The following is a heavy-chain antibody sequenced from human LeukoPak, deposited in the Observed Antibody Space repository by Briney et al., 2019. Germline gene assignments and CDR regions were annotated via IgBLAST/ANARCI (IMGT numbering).Heavy chain of an antibody. V-gene: IGHV4-61*02. CDR1: GGSISSGSCY. CDR3: ARDMIESGLDY. D-gene: IGHD3-16*01. Sequence: SQTLSLTCTVSGGSISSGSCYWSWIRRPAGKGLEWIGRIYTSGSTNYNPSLKSRVTISVDTSKNQFSLKLSSVTAADTAVYYCARDMIESGLDYWGQGALVTVSS. CDR2: IYTSGST. J-gene: IGHJ4*02.